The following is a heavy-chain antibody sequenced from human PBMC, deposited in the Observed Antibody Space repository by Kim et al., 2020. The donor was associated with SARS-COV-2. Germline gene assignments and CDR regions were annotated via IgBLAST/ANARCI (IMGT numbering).Heavy chain of an antibody. V-gene: IGHV3-43*02. Sequence: GGSLRLSCAVSGFTFDDYAMHWVRQAPGKGLEWVSLISGDGSSAYYADSVKGRFTISRDNSKNSLYLQMNSLRTEDTALYYCAKEFKAYGYGSYYYNMDVWGQGTTVTVSS. CDR1: GFTFDDYA. CDR3: AKEFKAYGYGSYYYNMDV. J-gene: IGHJ6*02. CDR2: ISGDGSSA. D-gene: IGHD5-18*01.